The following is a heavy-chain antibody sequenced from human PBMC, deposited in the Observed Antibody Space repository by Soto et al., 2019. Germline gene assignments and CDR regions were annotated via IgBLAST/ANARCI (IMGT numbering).Heavy chain of an antibody. V-gene: IGHV4-30-4*01. CDR1: GGSINSDHYY. D-gene: IGHD3-3*01. Sequence: SETLSLTCTVSGGSINSDHYYWSWLRQPPGKGLEWLGYISYSGSTYYNPPLKSRIVISVDTSKNQFSLKLISVTAADTAVYYCARAYDFWNGYYSAQYYFDFWGQGTLVTVS. CDR2: ISYSGST. CDR3: ARAYDFWNGYYSAQYYFDF. J-gene: IGHJ4*02.